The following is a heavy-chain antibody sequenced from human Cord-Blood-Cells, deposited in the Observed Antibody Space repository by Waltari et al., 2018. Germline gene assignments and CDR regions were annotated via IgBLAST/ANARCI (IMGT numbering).Heavy chain of an antibody. V-gene: IGHV1-8*01. CDR3: ARESCSGGSCYWGARYYYYYYAMDV. CDR2: MNPNSGNT. J-gene: IGHJ6*02. CDR1: GYTFTSYD. Sequence: QVQLVQSGAEVKKPGASVKVSCKASGYTFTSYDINWVRQATGQGLEWMGWMNPNSGNTGYAQKFQGRVTMTRNTSISTAYMELSSLRSEDTAVYYCARESCSGGSCYWGARYYYYYYAMDVWGQGTTVTVSS. D-gene: IGHD2-15*01.